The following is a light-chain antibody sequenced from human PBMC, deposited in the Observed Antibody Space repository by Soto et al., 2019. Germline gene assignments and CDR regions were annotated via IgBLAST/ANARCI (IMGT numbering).Light chain of an antibody. V-gene: IGLV1-40*01. CDR1: SSNIGAGYG. Sequence: QSALTQPPSVSGAPGQRVTISCTGSSSNIGAGYGVSWYQQLPGTAPKLLIYDNNNRPSGVPDRLSGSKSGTSASLAITGLQAEDEADYYCQSYDSSLSVVVFGGGTKLTAL. CDR3: QSYDSSLSVVV. CDR2: DNN. J-gene: IGLJ2*01.